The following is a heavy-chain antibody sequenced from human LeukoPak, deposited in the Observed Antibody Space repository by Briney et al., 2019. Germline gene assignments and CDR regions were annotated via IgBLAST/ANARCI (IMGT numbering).Heavy chain of an antibody. V-gene: IGHV4-61*01. CDR1: GGSVSSGSYY. Sequence: SETLSLTCTVSGGSVSSGSYYWSWIRQPPGTGLEWIGYIYYSGSTNYNPPLKSRVTISVDTSKNQFSLKLSSVTAADTAVYYCASMPGSGSYYDPQNWFDPWGQGTLVTVSS. CDR3: ASMPGSGSYYDPQNWFDP. D-gene: IGHD3-10*01. CDR2: IYYSGST. J-gene: IGHJ5*02.